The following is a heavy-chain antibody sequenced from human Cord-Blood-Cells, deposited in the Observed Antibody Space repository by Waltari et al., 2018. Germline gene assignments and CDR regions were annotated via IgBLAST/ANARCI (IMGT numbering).Heavy chain of an antibody. D-gene: IGHD2-2*01. Sequence: QVQLQESGPGLVKPSETLSLTCTVSGGSISSYYWSWIRQPPGKGLEWIGYTYYSGSTNDNPSLKSRITISVDTSKDHFSPKLSSVTAADTAVYYCARAGYCSSTSCYFDYWGQGTLVTVSS. CDR2: TYYSGST. J-gene: IGHJ4*02. CDR1: GGSISSYY. V-gene: IGHV4-59*01. CDR3: ARAGYCSSTSCYFDY.